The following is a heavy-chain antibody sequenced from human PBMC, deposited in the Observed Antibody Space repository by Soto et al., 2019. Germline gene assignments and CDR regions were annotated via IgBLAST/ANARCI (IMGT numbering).Heavy chain of an antibody. CDR3: ASFGVASMNWFDP. CDR1: GVSFTSGDYY. Sequence: QVQLQESGPGLAETLSLTCTVSGVSFTSGDYYWNWIRQPPGKGLEWIGSIYYGGNTYYNPSLKSRVTISLDTSTNQFSLKLTSVTAADTAVYYCASFGVASMNWFDPWGQGTLVTVSS. J-gene: IGHJ5*02. D-gene: IGHD3-3*01. V-gene: IGHV4-30-4*01. CDR2: IYYGGNT.